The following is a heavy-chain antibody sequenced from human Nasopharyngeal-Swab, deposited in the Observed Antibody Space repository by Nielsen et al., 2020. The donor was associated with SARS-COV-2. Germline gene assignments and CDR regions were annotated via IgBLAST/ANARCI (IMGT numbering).Heavy chain of an antibody. V-gene: IGHV4-38-2*02. CDR1: GYSISSGYY. D-gene: IGHD4-17*01. Sequence: SETLSLTCTVSGYSISSGYYRGWIRQPPGKGLEWIGEIYHSGSTNYNPSLKSRVTISVDKSKNQFSLKLSSVTAADTAVYYCATSYGDPDWYFDLWGRGTLVTVSS. J-gene: IGHJ2*01. CDR2: IYHSGST. CDR3: ATSYGDPDWYFDL.